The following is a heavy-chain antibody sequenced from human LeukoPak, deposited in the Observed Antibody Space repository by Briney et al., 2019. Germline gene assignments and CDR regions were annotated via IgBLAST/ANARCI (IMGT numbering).Heavy chain of an antibody. D-gene: IGHD6-19*01. CDR3: VREFSSGWSYYFDY. V-gene: IGHV4-61*01. J-gene: IGHJ4*02. CDR2: VYYSGST. CDR1: GGSVSSGNYY. Sequence: PSETLSLTCTVSGGSVSSGNYYGRWLRQPPGQGVEWLGNVYYSGSTNYNPSLKSRVTISVDTSKNQFSLRLSSVTAADTAVFYCVREFSSGWSYYFDYWGQGTLVTVSS.